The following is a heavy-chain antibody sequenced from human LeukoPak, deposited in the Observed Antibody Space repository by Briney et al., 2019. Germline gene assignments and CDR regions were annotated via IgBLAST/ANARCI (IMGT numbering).Heavy chain of an antibody. Sequence: GESLKISCKGSGYSFTSYWIGCVRQMPGKGLEWMGIIYPGDSDTRYSPSFQGQVTISADKSISTAYLQWSSLKASDTAMYYCARCLDSSGYYDAFDIWGQGTMVTVSS. CDR2: IYPGDSDT. D-gene: IGHD3-22*01. CDR1: GYSFTSYW. V-gene: IGHV5-51*01. J-gene: IGHJ3*02. CDR3: ARCLDSSGYYDAFDI.